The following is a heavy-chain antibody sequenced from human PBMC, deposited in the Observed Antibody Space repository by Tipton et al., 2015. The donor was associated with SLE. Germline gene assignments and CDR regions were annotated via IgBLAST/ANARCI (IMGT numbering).Heavy chain of an antibody. Sequence: TLSLTCTVSGGSIGSYWSWIRQPAGKGLEWIGRIYTSGSTNYNPSLKSRVTMSVDTSKNQFSLKLSSVTAADTAVYYCARGLGSPFTFGGVPDYWGQGTLVTVSS. CDR3: ARGLGSPFTFGGVPDY. D-gene: IGHD3-16*01. CDR2: IYTSGST. CDR1: GGSIGSY. J-gene: IGHJ4*02. V-gene: IGHV4-4*07.